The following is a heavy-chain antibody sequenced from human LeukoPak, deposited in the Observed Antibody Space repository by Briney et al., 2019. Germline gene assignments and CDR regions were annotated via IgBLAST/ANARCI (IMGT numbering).Heavy chain of an antibody. D-gene: IGHD4-17*01. CDR1: VYTFTLYY. J-gene: IGHJ4*02. V-gene: IGHV1-2*02. CDR3: ASDTITVTTPYFDH. Sequence: ASVTVSCTASVYTFTLYYIDWVRQAPGQGLEWMGWINSDSGGTNYAQKFQGRVTMTRDTSTSTAYMELSSLTSDDTAFYYCASDTITVTTPYFDHWGQGTLVTVPS. CDR2: INSDSGGT.